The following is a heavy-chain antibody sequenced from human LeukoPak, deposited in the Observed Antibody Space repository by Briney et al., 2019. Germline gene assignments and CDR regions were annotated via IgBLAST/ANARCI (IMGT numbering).Heavy chain of an antibody. CDR2: INPNSGGT. CDR3: AREGGGYCSSTSCSLFDP. D-gene: IGHD2-2*01. V-gene: IGHV1-2*02. CDR1: GYTFTSYD. J-gene: IGHJ5*02. Sequence: ASVKVSCKASGYTFTSYDINWVRQATGQGLEWMGWINPNSGGTNYAQKFQGRVTMTRDTSISTAYMELSRLRSDDTAVYYCAREGGGYCSSTSCSLFDPWGQGTLVTVSS.